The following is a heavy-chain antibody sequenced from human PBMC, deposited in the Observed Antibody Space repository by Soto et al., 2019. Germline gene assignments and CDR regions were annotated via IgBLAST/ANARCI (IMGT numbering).Heavy chain of an antibody. V-gene: IGHV3-21*06. CDR2: ISSTTNYI. J-gene: IGHJ4*02. CDR1: GFTFTRYS. Sequence: PGGSLRLSCAASGFTFTRYSMNWVRQAPGKGLEWVSSISSTTNYIYYGDSMKGRFTISRDNAKNSLYLEMNSLRAEDTTVYYCARESEDLTSNFDYWGQGTLVTVSS. CDR3: ARESEDLTSNFDY.